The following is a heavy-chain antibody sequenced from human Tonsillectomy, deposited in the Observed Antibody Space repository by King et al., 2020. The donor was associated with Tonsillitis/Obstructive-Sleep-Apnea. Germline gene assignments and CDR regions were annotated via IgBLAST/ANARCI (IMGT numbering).Heavy chain of an antibody. CDR3: LRSTEYSNFETY. CDR2: ISYSGNT. CDR1: GGSISSGTYY. J-gene: IGHJ4*02. Sequence: QLQESGPGLVKPSQTLSLTCTVSGGSISSGTYYWGWYRQHPGKGPEWIGVISYSGNTFYNPSLKSRVTISVEASETQFSLGLKSVTVADTAVYYCLRSTEYSNFETYWGQGALVTVS. V-gene: IGHV4-31*03. D-gene: IGHD4-11*01.